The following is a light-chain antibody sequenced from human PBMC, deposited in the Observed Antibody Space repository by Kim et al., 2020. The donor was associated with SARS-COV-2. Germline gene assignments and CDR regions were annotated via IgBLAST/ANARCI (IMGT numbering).Light chain of an antibody. V-gene: IGLV2-14*03. CDR2: DVS. CDR3: SSYTSSSSVV. J-gene: IGLJ2*01. CDR1: SSDVGAYKY. Sequence: GQSIPISCTGASSDVGAYKYVSWDQQHPGKAPKLMIYDVSNRPSGVSNRFSGSKSGNTASLTISGLQAEDEADYYCSSYTSSSSVVFGGGTQLTVL.